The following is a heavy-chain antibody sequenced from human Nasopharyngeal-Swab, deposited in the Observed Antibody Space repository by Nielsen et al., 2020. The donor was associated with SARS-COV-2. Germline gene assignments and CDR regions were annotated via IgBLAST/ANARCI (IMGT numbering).Heavy chain of an antibody. CDR3: ARVSGYCSGDSCYGNFYYYGMDV. V-gene: IGHV4-59*01. Sequence: SETLSLTCTVSGGSIGSYYWSWIRQPPGKGLEWIGYIYYSGSTNYNPSLKSRVTISEDTSENQFSLRLSSVTAADTAVYYCARVSGYCSGDSCYGNFYYYGMDVWGQGATVTVSS. J-gene: IGHJ6*02. CDR2: IYYSGST. D-gene: IGHD2-15*01. CDR1: GGSIGSYY.